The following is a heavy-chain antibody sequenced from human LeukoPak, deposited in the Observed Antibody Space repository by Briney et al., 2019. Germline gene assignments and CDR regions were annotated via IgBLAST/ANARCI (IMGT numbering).Heavy chain of an antibody. CDR2: ISAYNGNT. CDR1: GYTFTNYG. CDR3: ARGSYNSGWYYFDY. V-gene: IGHV1-18*01. D-gene: IGHD6-19*01. J-gene: IGHJ4*02. Sequence: GASVKVSCKASGYTFTNYGISWVRQAPGQGLEWMGWISAYNGNTDYAQKLQGRVTMTTDTSTSTAYMELRSLTSDDTAVYYCARGSYNSGWYYFDYWGQGTLVTVSS.